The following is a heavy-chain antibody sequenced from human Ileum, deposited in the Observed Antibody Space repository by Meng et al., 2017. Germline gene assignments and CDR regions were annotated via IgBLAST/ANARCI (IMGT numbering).Heavy chain of an antibody. CDR1: GGSFSGYY. Sequence: QVQLQQWGAGLLKPSETRSLPCAVYGGSFSGYYWSWIRQPPGKGLEWIGEINHSGSTNYNPSLKSRVTISVDTSKNQFSLKLSSVTAADTAVYYCARGGGRYGPDFDYWGQGTLVTVSS. J-gene: IGHJ4*02. CDR3: ARGGGRYGPDFDY. CDR2: INHSGST. D-gene: IGHD3-16*01. V-gene: IGHV4-34*01.